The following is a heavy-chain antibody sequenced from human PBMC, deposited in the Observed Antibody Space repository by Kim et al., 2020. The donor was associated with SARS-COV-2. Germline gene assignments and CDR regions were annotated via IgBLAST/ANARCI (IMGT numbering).Heavy chain of an antibody. V-gene: IGHV4-39*01. CDR3: ATTPYPLLLYYYGMDV. CDR1: GGSISSSSYY. D-gene: IGHD2-21*02. CDR2: IYYSGST. J-gene: IGHJ6*02. Sequence: SETLSLTCTVSGGSISSSSYYWGWIRQPPGKGLEWIGSIYYSGSTYYNPSLKSRVTISVDTSKNQFSLKLSSVTAADTAVYYCATTPYPLLLYYYGMDVWGQGTTVTVSS.